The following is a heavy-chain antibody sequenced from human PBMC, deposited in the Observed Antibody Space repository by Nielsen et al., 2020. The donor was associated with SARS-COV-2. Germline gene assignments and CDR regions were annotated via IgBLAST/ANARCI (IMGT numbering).Heavy chain of an antibody. V-gene: IGHV4-61*05. CDR2: IYYSGGT. CDR3: ARGGMTTVTIDY. J-gene: IGHJ4*02. CDR1: GGSISSSSYY. Sequence: SETLSLTCTVSGGSISSSSYYWSWIRQPPGKGLEWIGYIYYSGGTNYNPSLKSRVTISVDTSKNQFSLKLSSVTAADTAVYYCARGGMTTVTIDYWGQGTLVTVSS. D-gene: IGHD4-17*01.